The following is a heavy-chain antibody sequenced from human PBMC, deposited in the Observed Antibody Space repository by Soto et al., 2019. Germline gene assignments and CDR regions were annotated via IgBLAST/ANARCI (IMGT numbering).Heavy chain of an antibody. D-gene: IGHD4-4*01. CDR3: AKDQSLSTVTTSRYYYYGMDV. J-gene: IGHJ6*02. Sequence: EVQLLESGGGLVQPGGSLRLSCAASGFTFSTYAMAWVRQAPGKGLEWVSGLSGSGGNTYYASSVKGRFTISRDNSKNTLYVQMSGLRAEDTAVYYCAKDQSLSTVTTSRYYYYGMDVWGQGTTVTVSS. V-gene: IGHV3-23*01. CDR1: GFTFSTYA. CDR2: LSGSGGNT.